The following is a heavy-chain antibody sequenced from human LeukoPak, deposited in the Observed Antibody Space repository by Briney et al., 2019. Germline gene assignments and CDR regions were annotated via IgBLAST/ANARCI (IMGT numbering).Heavy chain of an antibody. CDR1: GGSFSGYY. CDR3: ARGRRGYSGYDPHLGDAFDI. Sequence: LKPSETLSLTCDVYGGSFSGYYWSWIRQPPGKGLEWIGEINHSGSTNYNPSLKSRDAISVDTSKNQFSLNLNSVTAADTAVYYCARGRRGYSGYDPHLGDAFDIWAQGTMVTVSS. J-gene: IGHJ3*02. V-gene: IGHV4-34*01. CDR2: INHSGST. D-gene: IGHD5-12*01.